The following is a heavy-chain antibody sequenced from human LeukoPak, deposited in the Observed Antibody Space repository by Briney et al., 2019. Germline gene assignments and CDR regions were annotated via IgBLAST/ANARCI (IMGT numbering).Heavy chain of an antibody. CDR2: IGTAGDP. CDR1: GFTFSSYD. Sequence: GGSLRLSCAASGFTFSSYDMHWVRQATGKGLEWVSAIGTAGDPYYPGSVKGRFTISRENAKNSLYLQMNSLRAGDTAVYYCARGINYYGSGSHLDYWGQGTLVTVSS. J-gene: IGHJ4*02. V-gene: IGHV3-13*05. D-gene: IGHD3-10*01. CDR3: ARGINYYGSGSHLDY.